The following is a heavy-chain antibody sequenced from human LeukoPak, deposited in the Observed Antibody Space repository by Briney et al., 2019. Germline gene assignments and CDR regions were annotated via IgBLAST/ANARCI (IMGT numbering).Heavy chain of an antibody. Sequence: SETLSLTCTVSGGSISSYYWSWIRQPPGKGLEWIGYIYYSGSTNYNPSLKSRVTISVDTSKNQFSLKLSSVTAADTAVYYCARGADQGDVDTAMVSFDYWGQGTLVTVSS. J-gene: IGHJ4*02. CDR1: GGSISSYY. CDR3: ARGADQGDVDTAMVSFDY. V-gene: IGHV4-59*01. D-gene: IGHD5-18*01. CDR2: IYYSGST.